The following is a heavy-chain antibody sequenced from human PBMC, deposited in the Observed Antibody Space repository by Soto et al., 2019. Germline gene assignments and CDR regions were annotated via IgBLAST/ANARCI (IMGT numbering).Heavy chain of an antibody. J-gene: IGHJ4*02. CDR3: AIDYGFWSGYFDY. D-gene: IGHD3-3*01. CDR2: TSFDGSNK. Sequence: GGSLRLSCAASGVTFDTRAIHWLRQAPGQGLEWVAVTSFDGSNKRYVDSVEGRFSISRDNSKTTSYLEMNGLKPEDTALYYCAIDYGFWSGYFDYWGQGTQVTVSS. V-gene: IGHV3-30*03. CDR1: GVTFDTRA.